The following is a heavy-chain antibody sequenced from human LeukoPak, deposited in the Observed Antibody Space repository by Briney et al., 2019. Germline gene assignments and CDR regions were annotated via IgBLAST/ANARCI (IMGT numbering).Heavy chain of an antibody. CDR1: GFIFSHYG. V-gene: IGHV3-30*12. Sequence: GGSLRLSCAASGFIFSHYGMHWVRQAPGKGLEWVAVIWSDATNRFYATSVKGRFTISRDNFQNTVFLEMNSLRVEDTAIYHCARDAQRGFDYSNSLRYWGHGTLVTVSS. J-gene: IGHJ4*01. CDR2: IWSDATNR. CDR3: ARDAQRGFDYSNSLRY. D-gene: IGHD4-11*01.